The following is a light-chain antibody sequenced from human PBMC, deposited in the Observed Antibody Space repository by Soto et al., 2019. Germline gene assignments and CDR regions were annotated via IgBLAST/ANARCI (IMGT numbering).Light chain of an antibody. Sequence: QTVVTQPPSVSGAPGQRVTISCTGSSSNIGAGYDVHWYQQLPGTAPKLLIYGNSNRPSGVPDRFSGSKSGTSAYLAITGLQAEDEADYYCQSYDSSLGYVFGTGTKLTVL. CDR2: GNS. V-gene: IGLV1-40*01. CDR1: SSNIGAGYD. CDR3: QSYDSSLGYV. J-gene: IGLJ1*01.